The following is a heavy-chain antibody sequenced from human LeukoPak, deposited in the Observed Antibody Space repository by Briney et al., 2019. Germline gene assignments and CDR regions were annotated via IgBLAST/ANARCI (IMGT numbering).Heavy chain of an antibody. CDR2: MNPNSGNT. Sequence: ASVKVSCMASGYTFTSYDINWVRQATGQGLEWMGWMNPNSGNTGYAQKFQGRVTMTRNTSISTAYMELSSLRSEDTAVYYCARSRGYSGYEHYYGMDVWGQGTTVTVSS. CDR3: ARSRGYSGYEHYYGMDV. V-gene: IGHV1-8*01. CDR1: GYTFTSYD. J-gene: IGHJ6*02. D-gene: IGHD5-12*01.